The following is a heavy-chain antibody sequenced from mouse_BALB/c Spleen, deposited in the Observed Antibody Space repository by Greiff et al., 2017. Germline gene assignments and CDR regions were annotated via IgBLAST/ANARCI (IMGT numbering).Heavy chain of an antibody. Sequence: EVKLVESGGGLVKPGGSLKLSCAASGFAFSSYDMSWVRQTPEKRLEWVAYISSGGGSTYYPDTVKGRFTISRDNAKNTLYLQMSSLKSEDTAMYYCARHPFYDGYWYFDVWGAGTTVTVSS. J-gene: IGHJ1*01. CDR2: ISSGGGST. CDR3: ARHPFYDGYWYFDV. CDR1: GFAFSSYD. V-gene: IGHV5-12-1*01. D-gene: IGHD2-3*01.